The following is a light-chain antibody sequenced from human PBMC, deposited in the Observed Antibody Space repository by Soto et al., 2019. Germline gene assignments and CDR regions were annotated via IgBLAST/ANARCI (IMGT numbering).Light chain of an antibody. J-gene: IGKJ1*01. CDR3: QHYNVYPWT. CDR1: QTISSL. Sequence: DIQMSQSPSTLSGPVGDRVAITCRASQTISSLLAWYQQKPGKAPKLLIYEASSLQSGVPSRFSGSGSGTEFTLSISSLQPDDFATYYCQHYNVYPWTFGQGSKVDIK. CDR2: EAS. V-gene: IGKV1-5*03.